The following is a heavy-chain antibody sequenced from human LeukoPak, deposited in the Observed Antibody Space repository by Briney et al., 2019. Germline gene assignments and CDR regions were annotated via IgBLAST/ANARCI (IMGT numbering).Heavy chain of an antibody. CDR2: IYPGDSDT. J-gene: IGHJ4*02. CDR1: GYRFTSYW. CDR3: ATDGGYSGYGGPFDY. V-gene: IGHV5-51*01. Sequence: GESLKIPCKGSGYRFTSYWIGLVRPRPGEGLEWKGIIYPGDSDTRYSPSFQGQVTISVDKSISTAYLQWSSLKAADTAMYYCATDGGYSGYGGPFDYWGQGTLVTVSS. D-gene: IGHD5-12*01.